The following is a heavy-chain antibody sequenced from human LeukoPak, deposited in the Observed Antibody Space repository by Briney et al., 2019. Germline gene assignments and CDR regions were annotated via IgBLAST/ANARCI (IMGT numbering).Heavy chain of an antibody. D-gene: IGHD5-12*01. CDR1: GGSISRSSYY. V-gene: IGHV4-39*07. J-gene: IGHJ6*03. CDR2: IYYSGST. CDR3: ARTTEGYAGGPGYSYYYYMDV. Sequence: PSETLSLTCTVSGGSISRSSYYWGWIRQPPGKGLEWIGSIYYSGSTYYNPSLKSRVTISGDTSKNQVSLKLRPVTAADTAVYYCARTTEGYAGGPGYSYYYYMDVWGKGTTVTISS.